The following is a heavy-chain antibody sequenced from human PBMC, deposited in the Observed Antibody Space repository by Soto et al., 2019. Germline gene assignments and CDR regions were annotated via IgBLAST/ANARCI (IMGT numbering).Heavy chain of an antibody. Sequence: QVQLQESGPGLVKPSQTLSLTCTVSGGSISSGAYSWSWIRQHPGKGLEWIGYIYYSGSTYYKPSIKSRVTISVDTSKHQCSLKLSSVTAADTAVYYCAIYDSSGSRGFQHWGQGTLVTVSS. CDR1: GGSISSGAYS. J-gene: IGHJ1*01. V-gene: IGHV4-31*03. CDR3: AIYDSSGSRGFQH. D-gene: IGHD3-22*01. CDR2: IYYSGST.